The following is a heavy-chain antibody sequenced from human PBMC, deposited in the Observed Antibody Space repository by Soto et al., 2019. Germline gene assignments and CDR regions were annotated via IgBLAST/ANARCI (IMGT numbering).Heavy chain of an antibody. CDR1: GGTFSNHT. J-gene: IGHJ6*03. CDR3: ASVAEIGTVTNAFYYYMDA. V-gene: IGHV1-69*02. D-gene: IGHD2-21*01. Sequence: QVQLVQSGAEVRKPGSSVKVSCKASGGTFSNHTISWVRQAPGQGLEWMGRIIPILNIANSAQKFEGRATFTAYKSPSTAYMELSSMRPEDTAVYYCASVAEIGTVTNAFYYYMDAWGKGTKVTVSS. CDR2: IIPILNIA.